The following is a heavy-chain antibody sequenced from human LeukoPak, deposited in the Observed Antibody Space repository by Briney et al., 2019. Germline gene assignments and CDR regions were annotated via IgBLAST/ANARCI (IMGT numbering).Heavy chain of an antibody. V-gene: IGHV3-7*03. CDR1: GFTFSSYW. Sequence: GGSLRLSCAASGFTFSSYWMSWVRQAPGKGLEWVANIKQDGSGKYYVDSVKGRFTISRDNAKNSLYLQMNSLRAEDTAVYYCARDRFYDILAGYYSDPYFDYWGQGTLVTVSS. CDR3: ARDRFYDILAGYYSDPYFDY. CDR2: IKQDGSGK. D-gene: IGHD3-9*01. J-gene: IGHJ4*02.